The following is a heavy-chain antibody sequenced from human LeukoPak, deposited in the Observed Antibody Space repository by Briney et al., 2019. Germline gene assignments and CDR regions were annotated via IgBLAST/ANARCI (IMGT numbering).Heavy chain of an antibody. V-gene: IGHV4-34*01. CDR2: INHSGST. CDR3: ARGDYYDGSVPGY. D-gene: IGHD3-22*01. Sequence: SETLSLTCAVYGGSFSGYYWSWIRQPPGKGLEWIGEINHSGSTNYNPSLKSRVTISVDTSKNQFSLKLSSVTAADTAVYYCARGDYYDGSVPGYWGQGTLVTVSS. CDR1: GGSFSGYY. J-gene: IGHJ4*02.